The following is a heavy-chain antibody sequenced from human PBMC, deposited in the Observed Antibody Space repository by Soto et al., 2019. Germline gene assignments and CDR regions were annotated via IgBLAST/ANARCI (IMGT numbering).Heavy chain of an antibody. CDR1: GYTFTSYG. V-gene: IGHV1-18*01. CDR2: ISAYNGNT. Sequence: QVQLVQSGAEVKKPGASVKVSCKASGYTFTSYGISWVRQAPGQGLEWMGWISAYNGNTNYAQKLQGRVTMTTDTYTSTAYMELRSLRSDDTAVYYCAREVVTMVRGVTYYYGMDVWGQGTTVTVSS. D-gene: IGHD3-10*01. CDR3: AREVVTMVRGVTYYYGMDV. J-gene: IGHJ6*02.